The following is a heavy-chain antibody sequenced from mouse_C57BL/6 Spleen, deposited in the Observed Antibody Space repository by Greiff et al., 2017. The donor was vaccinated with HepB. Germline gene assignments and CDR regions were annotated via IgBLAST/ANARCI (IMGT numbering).Heavy chain of an antibody. CDR1: GFTFSDYG. J-gene: IGHJ2*01. CDR3: ARSYGSSYRGFDY. D-gene: IGHD1-1*01. Sequence: EVMLVESGGGLVQPGGSLKLSCAASGFTFSDYGMAWVRQAPRKGPEWVAFISNLAYSIYYADTVTGRFTIPRENAKNTLYLEMSSLRSEDTAMYYCARSYGSSYRGFDYWGQGTTLTVSS. V-gene: IGHV5-15*01. CDR2: ISNLAYSI.